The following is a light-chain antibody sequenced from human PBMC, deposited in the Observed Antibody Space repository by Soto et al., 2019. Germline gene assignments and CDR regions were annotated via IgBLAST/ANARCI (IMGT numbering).Light chain of an antibody. Sequence: EIVLTQSPGTLSLSPGERATLSCRASQSVSSNYLAWYQQKPGQAPRLLIYGASSRATGIPDRFSGSGSGTDFTLTISRLEPEDVAVYYCQQDGSSPLTFGQGTKLEIQ. CDR1: QSVSSNY. CDR2: GAS. J-gene: IGKJ2*01. V-gene: IGKV3-20*01. CDR3: QQDGSSPLT.